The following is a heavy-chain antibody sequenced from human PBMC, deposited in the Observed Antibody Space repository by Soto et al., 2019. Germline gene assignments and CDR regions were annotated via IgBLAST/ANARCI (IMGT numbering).Heavy chain of an antibody. V-gene: IGHV3-7*05. CDR2: IKQEGSEK. CDR3: ARAGSSLILVANWFDP. D-gene: IGHD3-22*01. Sequence: EVQLVESGGGLVQPGGSLRLSCAASGFTFSRYWMSWVRQAPGKGLEWVANIKQEGSEKYYVDSVKGRFTISRDNVENSLDLQMKSLRAEDTAVYYCARAGSSLILVANWFDPWGQGTLVTVSS. J-gene: IGHJ5*02. CDR1: GFTFSRYW.